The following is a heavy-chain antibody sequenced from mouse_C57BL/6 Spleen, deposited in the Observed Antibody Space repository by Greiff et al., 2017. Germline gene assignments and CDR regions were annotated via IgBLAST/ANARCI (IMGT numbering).Heavy chain of an antibody. V-gene: IGHV5-4*01. CDR1: GFTFSSYA. J-gene: IGHJ3*01. Sequence: EVQRVESGGGLVKPGGSLKLSCAASGFTFSSYAMSWVRQTPEKRLEWVATISDGGSYTYYPDNVKGRFTISRDNAKNNLYLQMSHLKSEDTAMYYCARDDPLYDGYYVAWFAYWGQGTLVTVSA. D-gene: IGHD2-3*01. CDR2: ISDGGSYT. CDR3: ARDDPLYDGYYVAWFAY.